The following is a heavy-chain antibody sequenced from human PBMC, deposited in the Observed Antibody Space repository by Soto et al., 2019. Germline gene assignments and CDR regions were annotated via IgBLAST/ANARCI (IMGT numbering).Heavy chain of an antibody. Sequence: QVQLVQSGAEVKKPGASVKVSCKASGYSFTTYGIAWVRQAPGQGLEWMGWISTYNGDTDYAQNLQGRVIMTTDTPXXTAYMELRSLRSDDTAVYYCAREGSRPYYYYGMDVWGQGTTVSVSS. D-gene: IGHD2-15*01. CDR2: ISTYNGDT. CDR3: AREGSRPYYYYGMDV. V-gene: IGHV1-18*01. CDR1: GYSFTTYG. J-gene: IGHJ6*02.